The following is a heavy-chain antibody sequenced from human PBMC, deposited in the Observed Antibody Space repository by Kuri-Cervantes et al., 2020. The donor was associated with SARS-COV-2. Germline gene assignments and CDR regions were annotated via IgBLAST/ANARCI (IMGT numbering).Heavy chain of an antibody. CDR3: ARNYYDILTGYLQYAYFDY. CDR2: IWYDGSNK. V-gene: IGHV3-33*01. J-gene: IGHJ4*02. Sequence: GGSLRLSCAASGFTFSSYGMHWVRQAPGKGLEWVAVIWYDGSNKYYADSVKGRFTISRDNSKNTLYLQMNSLRAEDTAVYYCARNYYDILTGYLQYAYFDYWGQGTLVTVSS. D-gene: IGHD3-9*01. CDR1: GFTFSSYG.